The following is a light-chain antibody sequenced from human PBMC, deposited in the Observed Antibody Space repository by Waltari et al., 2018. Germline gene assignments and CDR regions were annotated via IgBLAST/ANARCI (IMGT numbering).Light chain of an antibody. J-gene: IGLJ2*01. CDR1: SNDIGGYNF. CDR2: DVS. V-gene: IGLV2-23*02. CDR3: CSYVGGGTLI. Sequence: QSALTQPASASGSPGQSLTISCMGTSNDIGGYNFVSWYQQHPDKAPKLMIYDVSKLPSGVSNRFSGSKSGNTASLTISGLQAEDEADYYCCSYVGGGTLIFGGGTNVTVL.